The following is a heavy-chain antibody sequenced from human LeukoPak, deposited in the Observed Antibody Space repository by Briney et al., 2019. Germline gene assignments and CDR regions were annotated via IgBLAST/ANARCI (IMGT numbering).Heavy chain of an antibody. CDR2: ISGSGGST. Sequence: GGTLRLSCAASGFIFSSYGMSWVRQAPGEGLEWVSAISGSGGSTYYADSMKGRFTISRDNSKNTLYLQMNSLRAEDTAMYYCARDTHYYGSGSPAFDIRGQGTMVTVSS. D-gene: IGHD3-10*01. CDR1: GFIFSSYG. CDR3: ARDTHYYGSGSPAFDI. V-gene: IGHV3-23*01. J-gene: IGHJ3*02.